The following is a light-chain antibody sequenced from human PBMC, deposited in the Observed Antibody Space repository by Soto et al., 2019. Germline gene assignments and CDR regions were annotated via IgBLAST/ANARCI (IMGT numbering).Light chain of an antibody. V-gene: IGKV4-1*01. CDR1: PSVLSSSNNKNY. CDR2: WAS. J-gene: IGKJ1*01. Sequence: DFVMTQTPDSLAVSLGERATINCKSSPSVLSSSNNKNYLAWYQQKPGQPPKLLIYWASTRDSGVPDRFSGSGSGTDFTLTISSLQAEDVAVYYCQQYNNWPRTFGQGTKVEIK. CDR3: QQYNNWPRT.